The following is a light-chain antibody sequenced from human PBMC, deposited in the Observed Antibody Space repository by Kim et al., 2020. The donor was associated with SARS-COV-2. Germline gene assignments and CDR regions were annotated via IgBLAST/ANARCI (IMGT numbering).Light chain of an antibody. CDR2: HAS. V-gene: IGKV3-15*01. Sequence: EIVMTQSPATLSVSPGERATLFCRASESIGSALAWYQQKPGQAPRLLIYHASTRATGVPGRFSGSGFGTEFSLSISSLQSEDFAVYHCQQYNDWPPVTFGGGTMVDIK. CDR1: ESIGSA. J-gene: IGKJ4*01. CDR3: QQYNDWPPVT.